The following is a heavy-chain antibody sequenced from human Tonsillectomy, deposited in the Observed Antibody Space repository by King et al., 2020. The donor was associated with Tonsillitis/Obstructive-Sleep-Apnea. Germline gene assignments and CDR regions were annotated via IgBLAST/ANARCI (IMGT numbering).Heavy chain of an antibody. Sequence: VQLVESGGGVVRPGGSLRLSCAASGFSFDDYGMSWVRQAPGKGLEWVSGINWNGGNTGYADSVKGRFTISRDNAKNSLYLQMNSLRAEDTALYYCARGSIAVVPVTLASEGAFDIWGQGTMVTVSS. CDR2: INWNGGNT. J-gene: IGHJ3*02. CDR1: GFSFDDYG. V-gene: IGHV3-20*04. CDR3: ARGSIAVVPVTLASEGAFDI. D-gene: IGHD2-2*01.